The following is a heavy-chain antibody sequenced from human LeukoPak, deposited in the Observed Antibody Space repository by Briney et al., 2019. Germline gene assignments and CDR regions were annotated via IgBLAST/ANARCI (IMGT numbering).Heavy chain of an antibody. Sequence: GGSLRLSCAASGFTFSSYAMSWVRKAPGKGLEWVSAISGSGGSTYYADSVEGRFTISRDNSKNTLYLQMNSLRAEDTAVYYCAKYEYYYDSSGYPDSYYFDYWGQGTLVTVSS. CDR2: ISGSGGST. CDR1: GFTFSSYA. V-gene: IGHV3-23*01. CDR3: AKYEYYYDSSGYPDSYYFDY. D-gene: IGHD3-22*01. J-gene: IGHJ4*02.